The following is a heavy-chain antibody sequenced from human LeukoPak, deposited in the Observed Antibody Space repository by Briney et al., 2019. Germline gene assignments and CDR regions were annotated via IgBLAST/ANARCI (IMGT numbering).Heavy chain of an antibody. CDR1: GASISSGDYY. J-gene: IGHJ4*02. V-gene: IGHV4-30-4*08. Sequence: PSQTLSLTCTVSGASISSGDYYWNWIRQPPGKGLEWIGYIYYSGSTNYNPSLKSRVTISIDTSKKQFSLKPTSVAAADTAVYYCASTPLRFLEWLPSVWGQGTLVTVSS. D-gene: IGHD3-3*01. CDR2: IYYSGST. CDR3: ASTPLRFLEWLPSV.